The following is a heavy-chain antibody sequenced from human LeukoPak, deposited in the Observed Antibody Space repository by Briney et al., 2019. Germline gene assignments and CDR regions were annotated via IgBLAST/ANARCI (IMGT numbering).Heavy chain of an antibody. Sequence: GGSLRLSCAASGFTFSNAWMSWVRQAPGKGLEWVGRIKSKTDGGTTDYAAPVKGRFTISRDDSKNTLYLQMNSLKTEDTAVYYCTTDEDFWSGSYYFDYWGQGTLVTVSS. CDR3: TTDEDFWSGSYYFDY. D-gene: IGHD3-3*01. J-gene: IGHJ4*02. CDR1: GFTFSNAW. V-gene: IGHV3-15*01. CDR2: IKSKTDGGTT.